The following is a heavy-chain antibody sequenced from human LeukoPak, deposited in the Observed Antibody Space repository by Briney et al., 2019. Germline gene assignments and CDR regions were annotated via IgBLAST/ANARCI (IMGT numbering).Heavy chain of an antibody. Sequence: GGSLRLSCAASGFSVSSNYMSWVRQAPGKGLEWVSVIYSGGSRYYADSVKGRLTISRDNSKNTVYLQMNSLRAEDTAVYYCARANHYGAFDYWGQGTLVTVSS. J-gene: IGHJ4*02. V-gene: IGHV3-53*01. CDR2: IYSGGSR. D-gene: IGHD3-10*01. CDR3: ARANHYGAFDY. CDR1: GFSVSSNY.